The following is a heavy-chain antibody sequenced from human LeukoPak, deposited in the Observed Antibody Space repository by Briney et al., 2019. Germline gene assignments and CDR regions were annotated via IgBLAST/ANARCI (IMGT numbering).Heavy chain of an antibody. Sequence: GASVKVSCKASGYTFTGYYMHWVRQAPGQGLEWMGIINPSSGSTSCAQKFQGRVTMTRDTSTSTVYMELSSLRSEDTAAYYCARGGGYSSSKYYFDYWGQGTLVTVSS. D-gene: IGHD6-13*01. V-gene: IGHV1-46*01. CDR2: INPSSGST. CDR3: ARGGGYSSSKYYFDY. CDR1: GYTFTGYY. J-gene: IGHJ4*02.